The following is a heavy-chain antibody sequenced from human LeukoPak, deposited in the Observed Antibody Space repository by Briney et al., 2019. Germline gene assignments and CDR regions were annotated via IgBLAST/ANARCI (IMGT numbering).Heavy chain of an antibody. D-gene: IGHD4-17*01. CDR2: ISSSSSYI. Sequence: GGSLRLSCAASGFTFSSYSMNWVRQAPGKGLEWVSSISSSSSYIYYADSVKGRFTISRDNAKNSLYLQMNSLRAEDTAVYYCATNPGGEYGDYWDRYYMDVWGKGTTVTISS. J-gene: IGHJ6*03. CDR1: GFTFSSYS. CDR3: ATNPGGEYGDYWDRYYMDV. V-gene: IGHV3-21*01.